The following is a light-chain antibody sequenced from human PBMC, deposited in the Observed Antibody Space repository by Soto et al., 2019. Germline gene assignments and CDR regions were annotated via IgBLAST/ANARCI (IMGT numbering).Light chain of an antibody. V-gene: IGKV3-11*01. CDR2: DAS. CDR3: QHRSTWPPLT. Sequence: EIVLTQSPATLSLSPGERATLSCRASQSVSSYLAWYQQKPGQAPRLLIYDASNRATGIPARFSGSGSGTDFTLTISSLEPGDFAVYYCQHRSTWPPLTFGGGTKVEIK. J-gene: IGKJ4*01. CDR1: QSVSSY.